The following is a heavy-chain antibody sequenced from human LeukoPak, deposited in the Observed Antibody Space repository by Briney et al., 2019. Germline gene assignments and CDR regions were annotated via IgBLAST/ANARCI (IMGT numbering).Heavy chain of an antibody. CDR1: GFTFSSYW. CDR3: ARVACSSISCYAQFDY. V-gene: IGHV3-74*01. D-gene: IGHD2-2*01. Sequence: GGSLRLSCAASGFTFSSYWMHWVRQAPGKGLVWVSRINSDGSSTIYADSVKGRFTVSRDNAKNTLYLQMNSLRAEDTAVYYCARVACSSISCYAQFDYWGQGTLVTVSS. J-gene: IGHJ4*02. CDR2: INSDGSST.